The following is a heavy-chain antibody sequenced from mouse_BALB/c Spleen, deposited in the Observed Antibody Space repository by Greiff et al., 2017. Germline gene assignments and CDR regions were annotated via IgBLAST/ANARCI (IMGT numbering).Heavy chain of an antibody. V-gene: IGHV3-6*02. CDR3: ARCDGYDDLDY. J-gene: IGHJ2*01. CDR2: ISYDGSN. Sequence: EVQLLESGPGLVKPSQSLSLTCSVTGYSITRCYYWNWIRQFPGTKLEWMGSISYDGSNNYNPALKNRISITRDTSKNQFFLKLNSVTTEDTTTYYCARCDGYDDLDYWGQGTTLTVSS. D-gene: IGHD2-2*01. CDR1: GYSITRCYY.